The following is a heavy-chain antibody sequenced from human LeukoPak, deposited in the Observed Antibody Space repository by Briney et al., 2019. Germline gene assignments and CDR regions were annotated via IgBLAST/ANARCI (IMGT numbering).Heavy chain of an antibody. D-gene: IGHD2-15*01. Sequence: SETLSLTCAVYGGSFSGYYWSWIRQPPGKGLEWIGEINHSGSTNYNPSLKSRVTIPVDTSKNQFSLKLSSVTAADTAVYYCAGCSGGSCYADYWGQGTLVTVSS. J-gene: IGHJ4*02. CDR1: GGSFSGYY. V-gene: IGHV4-34*01. CDR2: INHSGST. CDR3: AGCSGGSCYADY.